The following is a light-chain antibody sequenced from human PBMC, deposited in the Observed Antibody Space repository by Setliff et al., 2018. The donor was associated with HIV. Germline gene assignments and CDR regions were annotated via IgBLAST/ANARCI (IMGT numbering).Light chain of an antibody. CDR2: DVS. CDR3: SSYAGSNNV. J-gene: IGLJ1*01. Sequence: QSVLIQPASVSGSPGQSITISCTGTSSDVGGYNYVSWYQQHPGKAPKPMIYDVSNRPSGVSNRFSGSKSGNTASLTVSGLQAEDEADYYCSSYAGSNNVFGTGTKVTVL. CDR1: SSDVGGYNY. V-gene: IGLV2-14*03.